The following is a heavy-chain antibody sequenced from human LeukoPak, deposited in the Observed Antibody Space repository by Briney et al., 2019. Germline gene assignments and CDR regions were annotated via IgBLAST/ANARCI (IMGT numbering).Heavy chain of an antibody. V-gene: IGHV1-2*02. CDR3: ARGVGIDY. Sequence: ASVNVSCKGTGYTFTNYGISWVRQSPGQALELMGWINPNGGGTNYAQKFQGRDTLTRDTSITTAYMELSRLRSEDTALYYCARGVGIDYWGQGTLVTVSS. D-gene: IGHD1-1*01. CDR1: GYTFTNYG. CDR2: INPNGGGT. J-gene: IGHJ4*02.